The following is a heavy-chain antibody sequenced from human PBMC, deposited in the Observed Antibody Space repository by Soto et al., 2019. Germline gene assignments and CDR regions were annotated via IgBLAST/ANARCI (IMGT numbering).Heavy chain of an antibody. CDR3: ARAQAARRGYGFDP. CDR2: IYYSGST. Sequence: SETLSLTCTVSGVSFSTDDYYWSWIRQPPGKGLEWIGYIYYSGSTYYNPSLKSRVTISIDTSKNQFSLKLSSVTAADTAVYFCARAQAARRGYGFDPWGQGSLVTVSS. J-gene: IGHJ5*02. CDR1: GVSFSTDDYY. V-gene: IGHV4-30-4*01. D-gene: IGHD6-6*01.